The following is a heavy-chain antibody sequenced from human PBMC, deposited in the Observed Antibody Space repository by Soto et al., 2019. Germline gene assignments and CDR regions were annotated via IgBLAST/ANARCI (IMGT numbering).Heavy chain of an antibody. Sequence: QMQLVQSGPEVKKPGTSVKVSCKASGFTFTSSVVQWVRQARGQRLEWIGWIVVGSGNTNYAQKFQERVTITRDMSTSTAYMELSSLRSEDTAVYYCAAVGGSYRWYYFDYWGQGTLVTVSS. V-gene: IGHV1-58*01. J-gene: IGHJ4*02. CDR2: IVVGSGNT. CDR3: AAVGGSYRWYYFDY. D-gene: IGHD1-26*01. CDR1: GFTFTSSV.